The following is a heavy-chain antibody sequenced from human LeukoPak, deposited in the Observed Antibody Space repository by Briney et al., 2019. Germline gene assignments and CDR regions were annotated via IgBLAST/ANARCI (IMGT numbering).Heavy chain of an antibody. CDR3: AVNWNLDY. CDR1: GFTFSSYA. D-gene: IGHD1-1*01. V-gene: IGHV3-23*01. Sequence: GGSLRLSCAASGFTFSSYAMSWVRQAPGKGLEWVSVISAIGGSTYYADSMKGRFTISRDNSKNTLDLQMNSLRAEDTAVYYCAVNWNLDYRGQGTLVTVSS. J-gene: IGHJ4*02. CDR2: ISAIGGST.